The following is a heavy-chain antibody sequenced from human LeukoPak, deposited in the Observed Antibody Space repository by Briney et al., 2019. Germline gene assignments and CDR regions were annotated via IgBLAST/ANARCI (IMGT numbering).Heavy chain of an antibody. CDR3: ARIQGSSSSVGDH. Sequence: PGGSLRLSCAASGFTFSSYWMYWVRQAPGKGLVWVSRINSDGSSTSYADSVKGRFTISRDNAKNTLYLQMNSLRAEDTAVYYCARIQGSSSSVGDHWGQGTLVTVSS. CDR2: INSDGSST. J-gene: IGHJ4*02. CDR1: GFTFSSYW. V-gene: IGHV3-74*01. D-gene: IGHD6-6*01.